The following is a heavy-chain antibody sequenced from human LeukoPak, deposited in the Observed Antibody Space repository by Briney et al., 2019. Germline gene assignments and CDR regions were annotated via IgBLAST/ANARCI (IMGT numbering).Heavy chain of an antibody. Sequence: GGSLRLSCAASGFTFSDYEMNWVRQAPGKGLEWLSHISISGTTIHYADSVKGRFTISRDNAKNSQYLQMNSLSVEDTALYYCARAQTYGDSRLLLDYWGQGTLVTVSS. J-gene: IGHJ4*02. CDR3: ARAQTYGDSRLLLDY. CDR1: GFTFSDYE. V-gene: IGHV3-48*03. D-gene: IGHD4-17*01. CDR2: ISISGTTI.